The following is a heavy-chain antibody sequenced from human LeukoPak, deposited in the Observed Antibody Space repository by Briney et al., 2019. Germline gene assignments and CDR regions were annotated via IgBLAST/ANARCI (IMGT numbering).Heavy chain of an antibody. V-gene: IGHV4-39*01. D-gene: IGHD2-15*01. J-gene: IGHJ6*03. CDR3: ARRASGGAEDYYYYMDV. CDR1: GGSISSSSYY. CDR2: IYYSGST. Sequence: SETLSLTCTVSGGSISSSSYYWGWIRQPPGKGLEWIGSIYYSGSTYYNPSLKGRVTISVDTSKNQFSLKLSSVTAADTAVYYCARRASGGAEDYYYYMDVWGKGTTVTVSS.